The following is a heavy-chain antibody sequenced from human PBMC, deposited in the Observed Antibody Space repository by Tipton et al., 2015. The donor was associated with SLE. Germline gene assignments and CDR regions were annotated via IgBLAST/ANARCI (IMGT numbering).Heavy chain of an antibody. Sequence: TLSLTCAVYGGSFSGYYWSWIRQPPGKGLEWIGEINHSGSTNYNPSLKSRVTISVDTSKNQFSLKLSSVTAAGTAVYYCARVRPPLSIFGVVKGTDYYYMDVWGKGTTVTVSS. CDR1: GGSFSGYY. CDR2: INHSGST. D-gene: IGHD3-3*01. V-gene: IGHV4-34*01. CDR3: ARVRPPLSIFGVVKGTDYYYMDV. J-gene: IGHJ6*03.